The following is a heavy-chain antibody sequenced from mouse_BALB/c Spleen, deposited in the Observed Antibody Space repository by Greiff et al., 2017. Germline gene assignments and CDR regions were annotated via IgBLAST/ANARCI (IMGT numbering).Heavy chain of an antibody. D-gene: IGHD3-3*01. CDR1: GFTFSSFG. J-gene: IGHJ3*01. Sequence: EVHLVESGGGLVQPGGSRKLSCAASGFTFSSFGMHWVRQAPEKGLEWVAYISSGSSTIYYADTVKGRFTISRDNPKNTLFLQMTSLRSEDTAMYYCAREGTGFAYWGQGTLVTVSA. V-gene: IGHV5-17*02. CDR2: ISSGSSTI. CDR3: AREGTGFAY.